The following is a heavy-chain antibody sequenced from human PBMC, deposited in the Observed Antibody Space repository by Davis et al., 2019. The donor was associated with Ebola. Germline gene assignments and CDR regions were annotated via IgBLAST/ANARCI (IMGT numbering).Heavy chain of an antibody. D-gene: IGHD3-10*01. V-gene: IGHV1-69*06. CDR2: IIPIFGTA. CDR1: GGTFSSYA. Sequence: AASVKVSCKASGGTFSSYAISWVRQAPGQGLEWMGGIIPIFGTANYAQKFQGRVTITADKSTSTAYMELSSLRSEDTAVYYCARARYYYGSGSYYNTYYYYYGMDVWGQGTTVTVSS. CDR3: ARARYYYGSGSYYNTYYYYYGMDV. J-gene: IGHJ6*02.